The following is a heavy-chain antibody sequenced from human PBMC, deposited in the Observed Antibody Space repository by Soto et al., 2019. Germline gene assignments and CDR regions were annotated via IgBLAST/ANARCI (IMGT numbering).Heavy chain of an antibody. CDR3: TGSLSFAFDI. J-gene: IGHJ3*02. V-gene: IGHV3-73*01. Sequence: EVQLEESGGGLVQHGGSLKLSCAASGFSFSDSVMHWVRQVSGKGLEWVGRITSTADTYATAYTASVKGRFTVSRDDSKNTAYLQMNSLKTEDTAVYYCTGSLSFAFDIWGQGTMVHVSS. CDR2: ITSTADTYAT. CDR1: GFSFSDSV.